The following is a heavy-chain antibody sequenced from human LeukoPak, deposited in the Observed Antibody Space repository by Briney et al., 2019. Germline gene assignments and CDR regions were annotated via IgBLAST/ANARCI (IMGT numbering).Heavy chain of an antibody. J-gene: IGHJ4*02. D-gene: IGHD6-19*01. CDR3: ARARAVAGTTYYFDY. CDR1: GFTFSDHY. CDR2: IGAGGSNT. Sequence: PGGSLRLSCAASGFTFSDHYVDWVRQAPGKGLEWVSRIGAGGSNTYHADSVKGRFTISRDSAENSLFLQMNSLRAEDTAVYYCARARAVAGTTYYFDYWGQGTLVTVSS. V-gene: IGHV3-11*04.